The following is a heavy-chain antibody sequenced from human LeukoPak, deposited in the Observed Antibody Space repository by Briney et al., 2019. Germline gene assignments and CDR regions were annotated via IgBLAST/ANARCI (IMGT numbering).Heavy chain of an antibody. CDR3: ARDSQQPESLCFDY. CDR1: GYTFTGYY. CDR2: INPNSGGT. V-gene: IGHV1-2*02. D-gene: IGHD6-13*01. Sequence: SVKVSCKASGYTFTGYYMHWVRQAPGQGLEWMGWINPNSGGTNYAQKFQGRVTMTRGTSISTAYMELSRLRSDDTAVYYCARDSQQPESLCFDYWGQGTLVTVSS. J-gene: IGHJ4*02.